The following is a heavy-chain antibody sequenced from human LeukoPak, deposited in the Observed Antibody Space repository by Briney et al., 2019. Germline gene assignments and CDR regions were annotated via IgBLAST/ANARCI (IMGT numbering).Heavy chain of an antibody. V-gene: IGHV3-66*01. Sequence: GGSLRLSCAASGFTVSSSYMSWVRHAPGKGLEWVSVIYSGGSTYYADSVKGRFTISRDNSKNTLYLQMNSLRAEDTAVYYCARGPPWGSFDYWGRGTLVTVSS. J-gene: IGHJ4*02. CDR1: GFTVSSSY. CDR3: ARGPPWGSFDY. D-gene: IGHD3-16*01. CDR2: IYSGGST.